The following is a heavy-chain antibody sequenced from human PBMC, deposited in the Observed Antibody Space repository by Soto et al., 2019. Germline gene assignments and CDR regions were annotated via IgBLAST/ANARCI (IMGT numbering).Heavy chain of an antibody. D-gene: IGHD7-27*01. J-gene: IGHJ6*02. V-gene: IGHV4-59*01. CDR1: GGSISSYY. CDR2: IYYSGST. Sequence: SETLSLTCTVSGGSISSYYWSWIRQPPGKGLEWIGYIYYSGSTNYNPSFKSRVTISVDTSKNQFSLKLSSVTAEDTAVYYCARANPALYYYYGMDVSGQGTTVTVSS. CDR3: ARANPALYYYYGMDV.